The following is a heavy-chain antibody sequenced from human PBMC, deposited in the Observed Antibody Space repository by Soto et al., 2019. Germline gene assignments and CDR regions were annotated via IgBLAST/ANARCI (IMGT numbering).Heavy chain of an antibody. D-gene: IGHD1-1*01. CDR1: GYTFTSYD. CDR2: MKPNSGNT. J-gene: IGHJ6*02. CDR3: ARERTGTTSMDV. V-gene: IGHV1-8*01. Sequence: QVQLVQSGAEVKKPGASVKVSCKASGYTFTSYDINWVRQATGQGLEWMGWMKPNSGNTGYAQKFQGRDTMTRNPSKSTAYMELSSLRSEDTAVYYCARERTGTTSMDVWGQGTTVTVSS.